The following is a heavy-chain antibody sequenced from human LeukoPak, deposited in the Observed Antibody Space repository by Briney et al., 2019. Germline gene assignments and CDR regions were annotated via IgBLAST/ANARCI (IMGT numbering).Heavy chain of an antibody. J-gene: IGHJ4*02. CDR3: AKGRGVPLWFGELYPY. CDR1: GFTFSSYA. CDR2: ISGSGGST. D-gene: IGHD3-10*01. V-gene: IGHV3-23*01. Sequence: PGGSLRLSCAASGFTFSSYAMSWVRHAPGKGLEWVSAISGSGGSTYYADSVKGRFTISRDNSKNTLYLQMNSLRAEDTAVYYCAKGRGVPLWFGELYPYWGQGTLVTVSS.